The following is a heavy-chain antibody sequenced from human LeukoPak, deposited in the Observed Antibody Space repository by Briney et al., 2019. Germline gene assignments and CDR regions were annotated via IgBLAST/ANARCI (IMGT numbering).Heavy chain of an antibody. D-gene: IGHD2-15*01. Sequence: ASVTVSCKASGYTFTGYYMHWVRQAPGQGLEWMGWINPNSGGTNYAQKFQGRVTITRVTSISTAYMELSRLRSDDTAVYYCARAELDIVVVVASEPYYFDYWGQGAQITVSS. CDR1: GYTFTGYY. CDR3: ARAELDIVVVVASEPYYFDY. CDR2: INPNSGGT. J-gene: IGHJ4*02. V-gene: IGHV1-2*02.